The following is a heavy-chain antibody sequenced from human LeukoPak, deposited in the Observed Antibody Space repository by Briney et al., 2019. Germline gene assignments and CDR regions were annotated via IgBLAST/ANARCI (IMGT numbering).Heavy chain of an antibody. CDR1: GYTFTGYC. D-gene: IGHD6-13*01. V-gene: IGHV1-2*04. CDR3: ARGHSYSSSLDY. Sequence: ASVKVSCKASGYTFTGYCMHWVRQAPGQGLEWMGWINPNSGGTNYAQKFQGWVTMTRDTSNSTAYMELSRLRSDDTAVYYCARGHSYSSSLDYWGQGTLVTVSS. CDR2: INPNSGGT. J-gene: IGHJ4*02.